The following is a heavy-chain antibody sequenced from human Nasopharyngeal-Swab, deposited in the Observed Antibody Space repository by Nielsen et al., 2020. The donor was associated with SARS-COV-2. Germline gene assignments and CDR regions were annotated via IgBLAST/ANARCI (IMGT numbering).Heavy chain of an antibody. CDR2: IKSDGSST. D-gene: IGHD6-13*01. CDR1: GFIFSSYG. Sequence: GGSLRLSWAASGFIFSSYGMHWVRQAPGKGLVWVSRIKSDGSSTSYADSVKGRFTISRDNAKNTLFLQMNSLRAEDTAVYYCARESIAAAGPGMDVWGQGTTVTVSS. V-gene: IGHV3-74*01. J-gene: IGHJ6*02. CDR3: ARESIAAAGPGMDV.